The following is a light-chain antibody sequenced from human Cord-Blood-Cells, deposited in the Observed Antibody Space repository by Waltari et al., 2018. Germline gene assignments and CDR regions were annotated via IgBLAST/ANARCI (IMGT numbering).Light chain of an antibody. Sequence: QSALTQPASVSGSPGQSLPISCTGTSRAVGSYNLASWYQQHPGKPPKLMIYEGSKRPSGVSNRFSGSKSGNTASLTISGLQAEDEADYYCCSYAGSSTWVFGGGTKLTVL. V-gene: IGLV2-23*01. J-gene: IGLJ3*02. CDR3: CSYAGSSTWV. CDR2: EGS. CDR1: SRAVGSYNL.